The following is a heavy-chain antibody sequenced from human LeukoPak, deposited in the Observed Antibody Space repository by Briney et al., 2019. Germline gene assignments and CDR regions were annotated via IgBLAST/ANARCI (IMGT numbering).Heavy chain of an antibody. Sequence: GESLRLSCAASGFTFSNYWMSWVRQAPGKGLEWVSGISDSGSTAFYADSVKGRFTISRDNSKNTLYLQMNSLRAEDTAVYYCAKDPRERVLWFGEVYYGMDVWGQGTTVTVSS. CDR3: AKDPRERVLWFGEVYYGMDV. CDR1: GFTFSNYW. J-gene: IGHJ6*02. V-gene: IGHV3-23*01. D-gene: IGHD3-10*01. CDR2: ISDSGSTA.